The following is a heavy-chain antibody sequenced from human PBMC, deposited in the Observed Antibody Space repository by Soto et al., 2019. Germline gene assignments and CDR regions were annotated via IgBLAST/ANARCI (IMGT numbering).Heavy chain of an antibody. D-gene: IGHD2-21*02. J-gene: IGHJ4*02. Sequence: SETLSLTFIVSGESISSSSYYWGWIRQPPGKGLEWIGSIYYSGRTYYNPSFKSRVTISIDTSKNQFSLKLSSVTATDTAVYYCARQRTTVVTQAYFDHWGQGALVTVSS. V-gene: IGHV4-39*01. CDR3: ARQRTTVVTQAYFDH. CDR1: GESISSSSYY. CDR2: IYYSGRT.